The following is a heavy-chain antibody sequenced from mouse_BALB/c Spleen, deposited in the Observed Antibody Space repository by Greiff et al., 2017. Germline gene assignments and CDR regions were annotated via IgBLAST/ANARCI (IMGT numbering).Heavy chain of an antibody. V-gene: IGHV1S135*01. CDR1: GYSFTSYY. CDR2: IDPFNGGT. J-gene: IGHJ2*01. CDR3: ARLTRGYY. Sequence: EVQLQQSGPELMKPGASVKISCKASGYSFTSYYMHWVKQSHGKSLEWIGYIDPFNGGTSYNQKFKGKATLTVDKSSSTAYMHLSSLTSEDSAVYYCARLTRGYYWGQGTTLTVSS. D-gene: IGHD1-1*01.